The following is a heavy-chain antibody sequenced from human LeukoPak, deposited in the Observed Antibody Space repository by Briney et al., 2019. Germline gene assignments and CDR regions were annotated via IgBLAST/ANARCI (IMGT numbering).Heavy chain of an antibody. CDR3: ARRYCSSTSCYYFDY. J-gene: IGHJ4*02. Sequence: LRASVKVSCKASGYTFTDYYMHWVRQAPGQGLEWMGWINANRGGTNYAQRFQGRVTMTRDTSITTAYMELSRLKSDDTAVYYCARRYCSSTSCYYFDYWGQGTLVTVSS. V-gene: IGHV1-2*02. CDR1: GYTFTDYY. D-gene: IGHD2-2*01. CDR2: INANRGGT.